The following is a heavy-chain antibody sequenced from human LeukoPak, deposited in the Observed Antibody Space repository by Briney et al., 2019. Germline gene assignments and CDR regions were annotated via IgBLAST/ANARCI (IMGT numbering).Heavy chain of an antibody. CDR3: ARDKYYGSGNYGKYNWFDP. Sequence: SETLSLTCTVSGYSISSGYYWGWIRQPPGKGLEWIGSIYHSGSTYYNPSLKSRVTISVDTSKNQFSLKLTSVTAADTAVYYCARDKYYGSGNYGKYNWFDPWGQGTLVTVSS. V-gene: IGHV4-38-2*02. CDR1: GYSISSGYY. J-gene: IGHJ5*02. CDR2: IYHSGST. D-gene: IGHD3-10*01.